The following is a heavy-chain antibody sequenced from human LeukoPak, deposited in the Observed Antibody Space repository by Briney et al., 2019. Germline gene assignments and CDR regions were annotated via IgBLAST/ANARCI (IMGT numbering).Heavy chain of an antibody. Sequence: GASVKVSRKTSGYTFTSFHMHWVRQAPGQGLEWMGMIDPSGGSTTYAQKFQGRVTITADESTSTAYMELSSLRSEDTAVYYCARDRPPLGGWQPLDYWGQGTLVTVSS. V-gene: IGHV1-46*01. CDR3: ARDRPPLGGWQPLDY. CDR2: IDPSGGST. J-gene: IGHJ4*02. D-gene: IGHD6-19*01. CDR1: GYTFTSFH.